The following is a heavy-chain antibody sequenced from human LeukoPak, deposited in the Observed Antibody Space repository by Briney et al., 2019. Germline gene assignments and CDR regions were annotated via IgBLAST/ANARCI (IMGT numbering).Heavy chain of an antibody. Sequence: ASVKVSCKASGYTFTGHYIHWVRQAPGQGLEWMGWLNPHSGGTNYAQKLQGRVTMTRDTSISTAYMEMSRLRSDDTAVYYCATHPPEYSGSYWGYFDYWGQGTLVTVSS. CDR1: GYTFTGHY. V-gene: IGHV1-2*02. CDR2: LNPHSGGT. J-gene: IGHJ4*02. CDR3: ATHPPEYSGSYWGYFDY. D-gene: IGHD1-26*01.